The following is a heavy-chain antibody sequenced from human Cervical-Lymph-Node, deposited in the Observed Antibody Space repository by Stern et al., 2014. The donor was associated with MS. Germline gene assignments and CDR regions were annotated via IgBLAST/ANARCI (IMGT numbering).Heavy chain of an antibody. Sequence: GQLVESGGGVVQPGRSLRLSCVASGFSFTSYGMHWVRQAPGKGLEWLAVISSDGSSTYYADSVKGRLTISRDNSRNTLYLQLNSLRDEDTAVYYCAKDRGMIVVVTYSLEYWGQGTLVTVSS. CDR1: GFSFTSYG. CDR2: ISSDGSST. V-gene: IGHV3-30*18. CDR3: AKDRGMIVVVTYSLEY. D-gene: IGHD3-22*01. J-gene: IGHJ4*02.